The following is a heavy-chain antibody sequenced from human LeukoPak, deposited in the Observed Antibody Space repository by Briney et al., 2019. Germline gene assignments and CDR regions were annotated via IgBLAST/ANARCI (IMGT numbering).Heavy chain of an antibody. CDR3: ARAPSWSTSLLGGNWFDP. J-gene: IGHJ5*02. D-gene: IGHD2-2*01. CDR1: GYTLTSYG. CDR2: ISAYNGNT. Sequence: ASVKVSCKASGYTLTSYGISWVRQAPGQGLEWMGWISAYNGNTNYAQKLQGRVTMTTDTSTSTAYMELRSLRSDDTAVYYCARAPSWSTSLLGGNWFDPWGQGTLVTVSS. V-gene: IGHV1-18*01.